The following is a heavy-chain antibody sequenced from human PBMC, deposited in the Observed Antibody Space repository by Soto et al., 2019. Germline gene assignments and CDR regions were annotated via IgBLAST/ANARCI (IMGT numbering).Heavy chain of an antibody. J-gene: IGHJ4*02. Sequence: TSETLSLTCTVSGGSISSYYWSWIRQPPGKGLEWIGYIYYSGSTNYNPSLKSRVTISVDTSKNQFSLKLSSVTAADTAVYYCARGFADSSGWYYWGQGTLVTVSS. V-gene: IGHV4-59*01. CDR2: IYYSGST. CDR3: ARGFADSSGWYY. CDR1: GGSISSYY. D-gene: IGHD6-19*01.